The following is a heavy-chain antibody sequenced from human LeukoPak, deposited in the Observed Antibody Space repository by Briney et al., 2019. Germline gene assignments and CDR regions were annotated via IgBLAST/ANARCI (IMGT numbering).Heavy chain of an antibody. V-gene: IGHV3-7*01. CDR1: GFTFSSYW. CDR3: ARGLFWSGYPYYYYYMDV. D-gene: IGHD3-3*01. J-gene: IGHJ6*03. Sequence: GGSLRLSCAASGFTFSSYWMSWVRQAPGKGLEWVVNIKQDGSEKYYVDSVKGRFTISRDNAKNSLYLQMNSLRAEDTAVYYCARGLFWSGYPYYYYYMDVWGKGTTVTVSS. CDR2: IKQDGSEK.